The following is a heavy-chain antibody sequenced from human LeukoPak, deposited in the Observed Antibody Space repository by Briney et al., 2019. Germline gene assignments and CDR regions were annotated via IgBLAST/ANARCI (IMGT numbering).Heavy chain of an antibody. D-gene: IGHD6-19*01. CDR2: INPNSGGT. Sequence: ASVKVSCKASGYTFTGYYMHWVRQAPGQGLEWMGWINPNSGGTNYAQKFQGRVTMTRDTFISTAYMELTRLTSDDTAVYSCARDLYSGGWTGAFDIWGQGTMVTVSS. CDR3: ARDLYSGGWTGAFDI. CDR1: GYTFTGYY. V-gene: IGHV1-2*02. J-gene: IGHJ3*02.